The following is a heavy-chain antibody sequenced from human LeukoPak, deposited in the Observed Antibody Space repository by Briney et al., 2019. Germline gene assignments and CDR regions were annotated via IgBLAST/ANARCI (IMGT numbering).Heavy chain of an antibody. CDR3: ARGLRGYSYGNWFDP. CDR1: GGSFSGYY. Sequence: PSETLSLTCAVEGGSFSGYYWSWIRQPPGKGQEWIGEINHGGITTYNPSLRSRVSISIDTSKMQFSLKLRAVTAADRAVYYCARGLRGYSYGNWFDPWGQGTLVTVSS. V-gene: IGHV4-34*01. D-gene: IGHD5-18*01. J-gene: IGHJ5*02. CDR2: INHGGIT.